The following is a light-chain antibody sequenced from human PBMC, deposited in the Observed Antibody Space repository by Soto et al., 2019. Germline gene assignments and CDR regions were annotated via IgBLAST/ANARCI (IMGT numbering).Light chain of an antibody. V-gene: IGLV1-51*01. CDR2: DNN. CDR1: TSNIGNNY. J-gene: IGLJ3*02. Sequence: QSVLTQPPSVSSASGLKVTISCSGSTSNIGNNYVSWYQQLPGTAPKLLIYDNNRRPSGFPDRFSASKSGTSATLGITGLQTGDEADYYCATWDSSLSGGVFGGGTKLTVL. CDR3: ATWDSSLSGGV.